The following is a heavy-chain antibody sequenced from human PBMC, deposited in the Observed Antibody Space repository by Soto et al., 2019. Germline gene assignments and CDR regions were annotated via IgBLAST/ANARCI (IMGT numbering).Heavy chain of an antibody. J-gene: IGHJ2*01. CDR2: IRHTGST. Sequence: QVQLQESGPGLVKPSGTLSLTCAISGGSITSTDWWSWVRQSPGKGLEWIGEIRHTGSTHYNPSLQSRVTISMDRSQTQIYLNLTSVTAADTAVYYCRSSTSTSGVYWSFDFWGRGTLVSVSS. V-gene: IGHV4-4*02. CDR1: GGSITSTDW. CDR3: RSSTSTSGVYWSFDF. D-gene: IGHD2-2*01.